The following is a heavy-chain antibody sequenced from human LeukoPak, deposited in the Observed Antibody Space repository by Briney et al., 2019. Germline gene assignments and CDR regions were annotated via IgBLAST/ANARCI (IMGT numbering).Heavy chain of an antibody. CDR2: ISAYNGNT. V-gene: IGHV1-18*01. J-gene: IGHJ4*02. CDR3: ARDLGYSYGTELDY. D-gene: IGHD5-18*01. CDR1: GYTFTSYG. Sequence: GASVKVSCKASGYTFTSYGISWVRQAPGPGRDWVGWISAYNGNTNYAQKLQGRVTMTTDTSTSTAYMELRSLRSDDTAVYYCARDLGYSYGTELDYWGQGTLVTVSS.